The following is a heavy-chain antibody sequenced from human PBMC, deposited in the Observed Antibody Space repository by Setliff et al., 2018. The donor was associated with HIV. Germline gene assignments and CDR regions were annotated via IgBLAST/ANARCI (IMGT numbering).Heavy chain of an antibody. CDR2: IYHSGST. V-gene: IGHV4-38-2*01. CDR1: GYSVNSDYN. Sequence: SETLSLTCAVSGYSVNSDYNWGWIRQPPGKGLESPGRGLEWIGQIYHSGSTYYNPSLRSRVTRSIDTSKNQFSLKLSSVTAADTAVYYCARVWLHFGDDIPWFDPWGQGILVTVSS. CDR3: ARVWLHFGDDIPWFDP. J-gene: IGHJ5*02. D-gene: IGHD4-17*01.